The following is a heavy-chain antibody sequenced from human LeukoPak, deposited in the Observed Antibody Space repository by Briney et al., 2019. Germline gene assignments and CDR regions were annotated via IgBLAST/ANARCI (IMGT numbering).Heavy chain of an antibody. Sequence: KPSETLSLTCTVSGDSINSYYWSWIRQPPGKGLEWIGYMYYSGRSNNNPSLKSRVTISVDTSKNQFSLKLSSVTAADTAVYYCARDLGYSGYDPYYFDHWGQGTLVTVSS. D-gene: IGHD5-12*01. CDR1: GDSINSYY. V-gene: IGHV4-59*12. CDR2: MYYSGRS. CDR3: ARDLGYSGYDPYYFDH. J-gene: IGHJ4*02.